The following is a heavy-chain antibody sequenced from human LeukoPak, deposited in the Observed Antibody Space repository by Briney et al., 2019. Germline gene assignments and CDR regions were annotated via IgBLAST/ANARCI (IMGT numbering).Heavy chain of an antibody. V-gene: IGHV3-53*04. D-gene: IGHD6-6*01. Sequence: GGSLRLSCAASGFTVSSNYMSWVRQAPGDWLEWVSVIYSGGSTYCADSVKGRFTISRHNSKNTLYLQMNSLRAEDTAVYYCARFGRIAARPADAFDIWGQGTMVTVSS. J-gene: IGHJ3*02. CDR1: GFTVSSNY. CDR3: ARFGRIAARPADAFDI. CDR2: IYSGGST.